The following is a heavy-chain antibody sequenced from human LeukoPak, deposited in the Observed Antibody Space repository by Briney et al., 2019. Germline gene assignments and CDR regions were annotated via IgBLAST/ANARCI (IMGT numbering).Heavy chain of an antibody. J-gene: IGHJ3*02. CDR2: IYYSGST. Sequence: PSQTLSLTCTVSGGSISSGDYYWSWIRQPPGKGLEWIGYIYYSGSTYYNPSLKSRVTIPVDTSKNQFSLKLSSVTAADTAVYYCARDRDYSNNDAFDIWGQGTMVTVSS. CDR1: GGSISSGDYY. CDR3: ARDRDYSNNDAFDI. D-gene: IGHD4-11*01. V-gene: IGHV4-30-4*08.